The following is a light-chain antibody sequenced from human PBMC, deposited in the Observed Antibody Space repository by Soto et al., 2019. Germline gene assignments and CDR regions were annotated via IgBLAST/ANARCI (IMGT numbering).Light chain of an antibody. Sequence: IQRTESPSSVSASVGDRVTITCRASQTISSWLAWYQQKPGKAPKLLIYKASTLKSGVPSRFSGSGSGTEFTLTISSLKNDDFATYYCQHYNSYSEAFGQGTKVDIK. V-gene: IGKV1-5*03. CDR3: QHYNSYSEA. CDR1: QTISSW. CDR2: KAS. J-gene: IGKJ1*01.